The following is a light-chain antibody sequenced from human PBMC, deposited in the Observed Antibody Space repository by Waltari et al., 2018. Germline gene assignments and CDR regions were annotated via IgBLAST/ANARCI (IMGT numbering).Light chain of an antibody. Sequence: AIRLTQSPSSLSDSRGVRVTITCRARQGISTYLAWHQQKPGKAPNLLVYAASTLQSGVPSRFSGSGSGTDFTLTSSCLQSEDFATYYCQQDYSRPRTFGQGTKVEI. CDR1: QGISTY. V-gene: IGKV1-8*01. J-gene: IGKJ1*01. CDR2: AAS. CDR3: QQDYSRPRT.